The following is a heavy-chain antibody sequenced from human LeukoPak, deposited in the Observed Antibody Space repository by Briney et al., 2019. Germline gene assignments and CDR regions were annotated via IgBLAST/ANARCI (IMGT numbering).Heavy chain of an antibody. CDR3: ARSVGSWYGYFDY. CDR1: GFTFSSCG. D-gene: IGHD6-13*01. J-gene: IGHJ4*02. Sequence: GRSLRLSCAASGFTFSSCGMHWVRQAPGKGLEWVAVISYDGSNKYYADSVKGRFTISRDNSKNTLFLEMNSLRAEDTAVYYCARSVGSWYGYFDYWGQGTLVTVSS. V-gene: IGHV3-30*03. CDR2: ISYDGSNK.